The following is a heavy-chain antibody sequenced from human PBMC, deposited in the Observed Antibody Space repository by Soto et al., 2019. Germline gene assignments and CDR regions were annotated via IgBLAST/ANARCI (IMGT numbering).Heavy chain of an antibody. Sequence: GWSLRLSCVGSGFTFRDYALHWVRQAPGKGLQWVALISYDGSSKYFVDSVKGRFTISRDNSNNTLFLQMNSLRGEDTAIYYCAGQGMPDRKCYDTYLDMWGQGSTSTVSS. CDR1: GFTFRDYA. CDR3: AGQGMPDRKCYDTYLDM. V-gene: IGHV3-30*04. J-gene: IGHJ6*02. CDR2: ISYDGSSK. D-gene: IGHD2-2*01.